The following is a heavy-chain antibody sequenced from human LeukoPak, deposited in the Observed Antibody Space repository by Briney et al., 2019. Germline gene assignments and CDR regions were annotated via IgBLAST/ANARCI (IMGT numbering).Heavy chain of an antibody. CDR1: GGSISSYY. CDR3: ARARGYCSSTSCSLDFGY. Sequence: PSETLSLTCTVSGGSISSYYWSWIRQPPGKGLEWIGYIYYSGSTNYNPSLKSRVTISVDTSKNQFSLKLSSVTAADTAVYYCARARGYCSSTSCSLDFGYWGQGTLVTVSS. CDR2: IYYSGST. V-gene: IGHV4-59*01. D-gene: IGHD2-2*01. J-gene: IGHJ4*02.